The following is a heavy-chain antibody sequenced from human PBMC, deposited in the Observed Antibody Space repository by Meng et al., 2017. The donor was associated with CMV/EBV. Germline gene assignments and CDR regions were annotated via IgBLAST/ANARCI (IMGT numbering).Heavy chain of an antibody. J-gene: IGHJ5*02. CDR1: TSDD. D-gene: IGHD3-10*01. V-gene: IGHV1-8*01. CDR3: ARGPANYGSGSYSPYNWFDP. CDR2: MNPNSGNT. Sequence: TSDDSNWVRKANGQGLEWMGWMNPNSGNTGYAQKFQGRVTMTRNTSISTAYMELSSLRSEDTAVYYCARGPANYGSGSYSPYNWFDPWGQGTLVTVSS.